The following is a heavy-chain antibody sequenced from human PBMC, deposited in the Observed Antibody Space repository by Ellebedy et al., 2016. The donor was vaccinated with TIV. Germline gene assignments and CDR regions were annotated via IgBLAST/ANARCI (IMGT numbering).Heavy chain of an antibody. CDR2: FYYSGTT. D-gene: IGHD6-19*01. V-gene: IGHV4-59*01. J-gene: IGHJ4*02. Sequence: MPSETLSLTCTVSGVSISSFYWNWIRQSPGKGLEWIGYFYYSGTTNYNPTLKSRVTISVDTSKNQFSLKLSSVTAADTAVYYCARDRSSAWYNPRGIFDYWGQGTLVAVSS. CDR1: GVSISSFY. CDR3: ARDRSSAWYNPRGIFDY.